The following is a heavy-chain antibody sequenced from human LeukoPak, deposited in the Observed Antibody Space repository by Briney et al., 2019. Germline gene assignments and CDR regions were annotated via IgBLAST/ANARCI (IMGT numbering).Heavy chain of an antibody. J-gene: IGHJ6*03. V-gene: IGHV1-18*01. CDR3: ARAGITMVQGYYMDA. CDR2: ISAHTGHT. D-gene: IGHD3-10*01. Sequence: ASVKVSCKASGYTFSSYGVTWVRQAPGQGLEWMGWISAHTGHTSYAQKLQDRITMTTDTSTSTAYMELSSLRSEDTAVYYCARAGITMVQGYYMDAWGKGTTVTVSS. CDR1: GYTFSSYG.